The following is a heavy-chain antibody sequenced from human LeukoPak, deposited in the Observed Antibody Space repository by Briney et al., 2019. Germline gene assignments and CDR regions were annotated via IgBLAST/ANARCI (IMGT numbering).Heavy chain of an antibody. J-gene: IGHJ4*02. D-gene: IGHD3-22*01. CDR3: ARGDISGYYSGFDY. V-gene: IGHV4-38-2*02. Sequence: TSETLSLTCTVSGYSISSGYYWGWIRQPPGKGLEWIGSIYHSGSTYYNPSLKSRVTISVDTSKNQLSLKLRSVTAADTAVYYCARGDISGYYSGFDYWGQGTLVTVSS. CDR1: GYSISSGYY. CDR2: IYHSGST.